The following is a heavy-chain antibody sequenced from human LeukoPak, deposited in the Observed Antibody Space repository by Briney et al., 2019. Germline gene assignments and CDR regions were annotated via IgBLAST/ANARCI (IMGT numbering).Heavy chain of an antibody. V-gene: IGHV1-2*02. CDR1: GYTFTSYA. CDR3: ARGGTATYYDILTGYYAGLPFDY. D-gene: IGHD3-9*01. Sequence: ASVKVSCKASGYTFTSYAMNWVRQAPGQGLEWMGWINPNSGGTNYAQKFQGRVTMTRDTSISTAYMELSRLRSDDTAVYYCARGGTATYYDILTGYYAGLPFDYWGQGTLVTVSS. CDR2: INPNSGGT. J-gene: IGHJ4*02.